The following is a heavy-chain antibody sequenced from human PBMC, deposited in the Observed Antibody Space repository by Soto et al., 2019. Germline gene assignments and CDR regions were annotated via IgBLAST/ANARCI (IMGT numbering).Heavy chain of an antibody. Sequence: GGSLRLSCAGSGFTFASYVMTWVRQAPGKGLEWVSSISATGGSTYYAGSVKGRFTISRDNSKNTLFLPMNSLRAEDTAIYHCANAAHPVRSIAFDYWGHGTLVTVSS. CDR2: ISATGGST. CDR3: ANAAHPVRSIAFDY. D-gene: IGHD3-16*02. J-gene: IGHJ4*01. V-gene: IGHV3-23*01. CDR1: GFTFASYV.